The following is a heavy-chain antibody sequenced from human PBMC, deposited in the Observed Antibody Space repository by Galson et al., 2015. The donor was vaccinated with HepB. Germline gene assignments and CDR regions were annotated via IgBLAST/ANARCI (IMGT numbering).Heavy chain of an antibody. J-gene: IGHJ4*02. D-gene: IGHD7-27*01. CDR1: GGSISSSSYY. V-gene: IGHV4-39*01. CDR2: IYYSGST. Sequence: QVQLQESGPGLVKPSETLSLTCTVSGGSISSSSYYWGWIRQPPGKGLEWIGSIYYSGSTYYNPSLKSRVTISVDTSKNQFSLKLSSVTAADTAVYYCARQWPTGVGYWGQGTLVTVSS. CDR3: ARQWPTGVGY.